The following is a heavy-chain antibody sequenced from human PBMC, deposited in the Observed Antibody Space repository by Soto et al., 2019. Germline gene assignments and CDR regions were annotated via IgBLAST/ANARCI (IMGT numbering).Heavy chain of an antibody. CDR2: IIPIFGTA. J-gene: IGHJ6*02. CDR3: LVAARPAGMDV. Sequence: GASVKVSCKASGGTFISYAISWVRQAPGQGLEWMGGIIPIFGTANYAQKFQGRVTITADESTSTAYMELSSLRSEDTAVYYCLVAARPAGMDVWGQGTTVTVSS. CDR1: GGTFISYA. V-gene: IGHV1-69*13. D-gene: IGHD6-6*01.